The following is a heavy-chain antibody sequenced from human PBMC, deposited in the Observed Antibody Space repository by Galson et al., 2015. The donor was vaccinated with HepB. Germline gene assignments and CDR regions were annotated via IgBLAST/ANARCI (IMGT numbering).Heavy chain of an antibody. CDR3: ARDPGDCRGGSCYAIAFEI. CDR2: IGYDGSNK. D-gene: IGHD2-15*01. Sequence: SLSLSCAASEFTFSSYGMHWVRQAPGKGLEWVAVIGYDGSNKYYADSVKGRFTITRDNSKNTLYLQMNSLRSEDTAVYYCARDPGDCRGGSCYAIAFEIGGQGTMVTVSS. V-gene: IGHV3-33*01. CDR1: EFTFSSYG. J-gene: IGHJ3*02.